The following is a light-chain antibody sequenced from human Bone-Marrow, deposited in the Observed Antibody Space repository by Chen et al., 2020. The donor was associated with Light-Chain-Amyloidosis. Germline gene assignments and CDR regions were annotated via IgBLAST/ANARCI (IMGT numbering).Light chain of an antibody. V-gene: IGLV2-14*01. CDR3: SSYTITNTLV. J-gene: IGLJ1*01. CDR2: EVT. Sequence: QSALTQPPSVSGSPGQSITLSCTETSSDVGGDNHVSWYQQHPDKAPKLMIYEVTNRPSWVPDRFSGSKSDNTASLTISGLQTEDEADYFCSSYTITNTLVFGSGTRVTVL. CDR1: SSDVGGDNH.